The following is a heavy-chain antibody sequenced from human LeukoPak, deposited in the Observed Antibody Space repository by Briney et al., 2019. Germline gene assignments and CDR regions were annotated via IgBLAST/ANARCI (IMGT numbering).Heavy chain of an antibody. V-gene: IGHV3-7*01. CDR1: GFTVSSNY. J-gene: IGHJ4*02. Sequence: GGSLRLSCAASGFTVSSNYMSWVRQAPGKGLEWVANIKQGGSEKYYVDSVKGRFTISRDNAKNSLYLQMNSLRAEDTAVYYCAREGDYDTLTGSHGEFDYWGQGTLVTVSS. D-gene: IGHD3-9*01. CDR3: AREGDYDTLTGSHGEFDY. CDR2: IKQGGSEK.